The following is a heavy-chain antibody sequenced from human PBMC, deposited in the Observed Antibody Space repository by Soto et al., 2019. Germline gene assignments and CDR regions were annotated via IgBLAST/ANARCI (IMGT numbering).Heavy chain of an antibody. CDR2: MNPNSGNT. V-gene: IGHV1-8*01. CDR3: ARGLYCSSTSCYTDKWFDP. J-gene: IGHJ5*02. D-gene: IGHD2-2*02. Sequence: ASVKVSCKASGYTFTSYDINWVRQATGQGXEWMGWMNPNSGNTGYAQKFQGRVTMTRNTSISTAYMELSSPRSEDTAVYYCARGLYCSSTSCYTDKWFDPWGQGTLVTVSS. CDR1: GYTFTSYD.